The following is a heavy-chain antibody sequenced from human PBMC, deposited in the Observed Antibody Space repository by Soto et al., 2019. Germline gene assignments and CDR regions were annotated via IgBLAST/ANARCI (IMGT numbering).Heavy chain of an antibody. J-gene: IGHJ6*03. D-gene: IGHD2-2*01. Sequence: GASVKVSCKASGYTFTSYDINWVRQATGQGLEWMGWMNPNSGNTGYAQKFQGRVTMTRNTSISTAYMELSSLGSEDTAVYYCVGLAVPAAMRYYYYYYMDVWGKGTTVTVSS. CDR2: MNPNSGNT. CDR3: VGLAVPAAMRYYYYYYMDV. V-gene: IGHV1-8*01. CDR1: GYTFTSYD.